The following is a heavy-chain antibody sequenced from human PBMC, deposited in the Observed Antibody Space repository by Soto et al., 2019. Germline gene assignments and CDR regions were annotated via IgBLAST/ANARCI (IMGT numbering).Heavy chain of an antibody. Sequence: ASVKVSCKASGYSFTSLDINWVRQTAGQGLEWMGWMEPSTGTTGYAQKFQGRVTTTRDTSINTAYMELTTLTSDDTAFYYCARGVSAGVDYWGQGTLVTVSS. J-gene: IGHJ4*02. D-gene: IGHD1-26*01. CDR1: GYSFTSLD. CDR2: MEPSTGTT. CDR3: ARGVSAGVDY. V-gene: IGHV1-8*01.